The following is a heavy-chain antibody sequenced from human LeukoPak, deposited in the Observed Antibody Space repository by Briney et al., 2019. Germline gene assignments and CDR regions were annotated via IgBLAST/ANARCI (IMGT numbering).Heavy chain of an antibody. D-gene: IGHD3-16*01. Sequence: GGSLRLSCAASGFSFNKNWMTWGRHAPGARLEGVTDINEDGNERYYDYSVKGRFTISRDNAKNSLYLQMNSLRAEDTAVYYCTKEALGRAGHSYFDYWGQGTLVTVSS. V-gene: IGHV3-7*03. CDR3: TKEALGRAGHSYFDY. CDR1: GFSFNKNW. CDR2: INEDGNER. J-gene: IGHJ4*02.